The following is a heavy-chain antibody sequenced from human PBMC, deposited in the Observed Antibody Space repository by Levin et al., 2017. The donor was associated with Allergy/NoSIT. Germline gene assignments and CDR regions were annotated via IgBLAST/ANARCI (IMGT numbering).Heavy chain of an antibody. CDR1: GLTFSSYS. J-gene: IGHJ4*02. Sequence: GESLKISCAASGLTFSSYSMTWVRQAPGKGLEWVSSISNSGSYLHYADSVKGRFTVSRDNAQSLLYLQMNSLRVEDTAVYFCATNKVLYPMTHYKYWGQGTLVTVSS. CDR2: ISNSGSYL. CDR3: ATNKVLYPMTHYKY. V-gene: IGHV3-21*01. D-gene: IGHD4/OR15-4a*01.